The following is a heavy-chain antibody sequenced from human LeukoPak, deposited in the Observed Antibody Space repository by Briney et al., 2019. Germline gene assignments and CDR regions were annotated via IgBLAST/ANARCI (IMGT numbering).Heavy chain of an antibody. CDR1: GDSTSHYY. J-gene: IGHJ4*02. CDR3: ATLEILLNY. Sequence: SETLSLTCTVSGDSTSHYYWSWLRQSPGKGLEWIGYIYYSGSTNYNPSLKSRVTLSKDTSKNQFSLKLRFVTAADTAVYYCATLEILLNYWGQGTLVTVSS. D-gene: IGHD2/OR15-2a*01. CDR2: IYYSGST. V-gene: IGHV4-59*12.